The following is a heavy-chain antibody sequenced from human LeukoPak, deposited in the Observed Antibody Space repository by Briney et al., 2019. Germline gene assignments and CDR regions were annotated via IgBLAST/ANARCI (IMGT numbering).Heavy chain of an antibody. CDR1: GFTFSSYG. CDR2: ISYDGSNK. Sequence: GSLRLSCAASGFTFSSYGMHWVRQAPGKGLEWVAVISYDGSNKYYADSVKGRFTISRDNSKNTLYLQMNSLRAEDTAVYYCAKGVAQYYDYVGGSYRTRHNWFDPWGQGTLVTVSS. J-gene: IGHJ5*02. D-gene: IGHD3-16*02. V-gene: IGHV3-30*18. CDR3: AKGVAQYYDYVGGSYRTRHNWFDP.